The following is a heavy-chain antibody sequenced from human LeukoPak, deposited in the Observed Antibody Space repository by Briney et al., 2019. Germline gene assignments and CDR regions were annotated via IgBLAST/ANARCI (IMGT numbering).Heavy chain of an antibody. CDR2: INSDGFST. J-gene: IGHJ4*02. Sequence: GGSLRLSCVASGFTFSSYWIHWVRQAPGKGLVWVSRINSDGFSTDYADSVKGRFTISRDNAKNSLYLQMNSLRAEDTAVYYCARRYFDYWGQGTLVTVSS. V-gene: IGHV3-74*01. CDR1: GFTFSSYW. CDR3: ARRYFDY.